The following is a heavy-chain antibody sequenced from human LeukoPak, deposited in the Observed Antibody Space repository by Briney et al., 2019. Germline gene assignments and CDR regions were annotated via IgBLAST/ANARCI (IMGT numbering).Heavy chain of an antibody. D-gene: IGHD3-22*01. Sequence: GESLKISCRGSGYNFNNYWIAWVRQMPGKGLEWMGIIFPDDSDTRDSPSLQGQVTISADKSISTAYLQWSSLKASDTAMYYCARDSSGLRWFDPWGQGTLVTVSS. CDR2: IFPDDSDT. V-gene: IGHV5-51*01. CDR3: ARDSSGLRWFDP. CDR1: GYNFNNYW. J-gene: IGHJ5*02.